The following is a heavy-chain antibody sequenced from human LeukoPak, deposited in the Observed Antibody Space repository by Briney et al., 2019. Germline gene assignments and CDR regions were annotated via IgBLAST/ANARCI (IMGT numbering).Heavy chain of an antibody. V-gene: IGHV3-30*03. D-gene: IGHD6-25*01. Sequence: GGSLRLSCEASGFTFSAYAMTWVRQAPGKGLEWVAVISSDGRDKHHAESVKGRFTISRDNSKNTLYLQTNSLRAEDTAVYYCARDLRRIAAYYFDFWGQGTLVTVSS. CDR2: ISSDGRDK. CDR3: ARDLRRIAAYYFDF. CDR1: GFTFSAYA. J-gene: IGHJ4*02.